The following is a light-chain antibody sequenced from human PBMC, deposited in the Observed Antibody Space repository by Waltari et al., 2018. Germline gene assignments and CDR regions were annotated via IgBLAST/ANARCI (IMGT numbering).Light chain of an antibody. V-gene: IGLV4-69*01. Sequence: QLVLTQPPSASASLGASVRLTCTLTSGHSSYAIARTQQRPEKGPRYLMRLSSDGSHTKGDGIPDRFSGSSSGAERYLIISSLQSEDEADYYCQTWDTGVVFGGGTKLTVL. CDR3: QTWDTGVV. CDR2: LSSDGSH. J-gene: IGLJ2*01. CDR1: SGHSSYA.